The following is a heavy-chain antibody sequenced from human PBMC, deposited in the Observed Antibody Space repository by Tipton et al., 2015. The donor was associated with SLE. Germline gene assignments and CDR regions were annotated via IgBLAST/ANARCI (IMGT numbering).Heavy chain of an antibody. V-gene: IGHV3-13*04. CDR1: GFTSSSYD. CDR3: AAMDTAKDDAFDI. Sequence: SLRLSCAASGFTSSSYDMHWVRQATGKGLEWVSAIGTAGDTYYPGSVKGRFTISRDNAKNTLYLQMNSLRAEDTAVYYCAAMDTAKDDAFDIWGQGTMVTVSS. J-gene: IGHJ3*02. D-gene: IGHD5-18*01. CDR2: IGTAGDT.